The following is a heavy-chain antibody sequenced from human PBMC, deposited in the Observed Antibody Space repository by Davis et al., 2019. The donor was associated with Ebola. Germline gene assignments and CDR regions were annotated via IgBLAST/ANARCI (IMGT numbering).Heavy chain of an antibody. Sequence: ASVKVSCKASGYTFTSYYMHWVRQAPGQGLEWMGIINPSGGSTSYAQKLQGRVTMTTDTSTSTAYMELRSLRSDDTAVYYCARTIVLMVYGGKHCWFDPWGQGTLVTVSS. J-gene: IGHJ5*02. CDR3: ARTIVLMVYGGKHCWFDP. V-gene: IGHV1-46*01. D-gene: IGHD2-8*01. CDR2: INPSGGST. CDR1: GYTFTSYY.